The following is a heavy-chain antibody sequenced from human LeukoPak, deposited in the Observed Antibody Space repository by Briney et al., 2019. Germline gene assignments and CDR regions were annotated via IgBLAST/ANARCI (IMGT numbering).Heavy chain of an antibody. CDR1: GGSIGSSSYY. Sequence: SETLCLTCTVSGGSIGSSSYYWGWIRQPPGKGLEWIGSIYYSGSTYYNPSLKSRVTIPVDTSKNQFSLKLSSVTAADTAVYYCATDSPDSLFDPWGQGTLVTVSS. J-gene: IGHJ5*02. D-gene: IGHD3-3*01. CDR2: IYYSGST. V-gene: IGHV4-39*01. CDR3: ATDSPDSLFDP.